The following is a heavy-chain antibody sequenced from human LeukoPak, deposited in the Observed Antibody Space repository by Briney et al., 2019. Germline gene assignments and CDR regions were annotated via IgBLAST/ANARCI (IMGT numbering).Heavy chain of an antibody. CDR3: ARLWHYYGSGSLSRWFDP. CDR1: GYTFTSYG. D-gene: IGHD3-10*01. Sequence: ASVKVSCKASGYTFTSYGISWVRQAPGQGLEWMGWISAYNGNTNYAQKLQGRVTMTTDTSTSTAYMELRSLRSDDTAVYYCARLWHYYGSGSLSRWFDPWGQGTLVTVSS. CDR2: ISAYNGNT. J-gene: IGHJ5*02. V-gene: IGHV1-18*01.